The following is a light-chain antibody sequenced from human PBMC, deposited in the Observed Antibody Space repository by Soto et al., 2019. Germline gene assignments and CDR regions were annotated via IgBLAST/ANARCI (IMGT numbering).Light chain of an antibody. CDR1: QSVSSNS. V-gene: IGKV3-20*01. CDR3: QQYGDSPPT. J-gene: IGKJ1*01. CDR2: GTS. Sequence: EIVLTQSPGTLSLSPGESATLSCRASQSVSSNSLAWYRRNPGQPPSLLIYGTSTRATDIPRRFSGSESGTDFTLTITRLAAEDFSVYFCQQYGDSPPTFGQGTKVEVK.